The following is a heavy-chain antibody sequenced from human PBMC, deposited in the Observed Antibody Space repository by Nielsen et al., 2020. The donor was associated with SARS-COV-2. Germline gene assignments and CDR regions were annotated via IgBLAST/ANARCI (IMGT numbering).Heavy chain of an antibody. J-gene: IGHJ4*02. CDR1: GFTFSSYS. Sequence: GGSLRLSCAASGFTFSSYSMNWVRQAPGKGLEWVSSISSSSSYIYYADSVKGRFTISRDNAKNSLYLQMNSLRAEDTDVYYCARGGSSGYYYSYFDYWGQGTLVTVSS. CDR2: ISSSSSYI. V-gene: IGHV3-21*01. D-gene: IGHD3-22*01. CDR3: ARGGSSGYYYSYFDY.